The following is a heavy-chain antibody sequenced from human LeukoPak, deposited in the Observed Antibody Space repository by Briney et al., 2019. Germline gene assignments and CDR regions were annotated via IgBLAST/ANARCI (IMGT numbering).Heavy chain of an antibody. J-gene: IGHJ4*02. Sequence: SQTLSLTCVVSGGSISSGGYSWSWIRQPPGKGLEWIGYIYHSGSTYYNPSLKSRVTISVDRSKNQFSLKLSSVTAADTAVYYCARGYGYFDYWGQGTLVTVSS. CDR2: IYHSGST. CDR1: GGSISSGGYS. D-gene: IGHD3-16*01. CDR3: ARGYGYFDY. V-gene: IGHV4-30-2*01.